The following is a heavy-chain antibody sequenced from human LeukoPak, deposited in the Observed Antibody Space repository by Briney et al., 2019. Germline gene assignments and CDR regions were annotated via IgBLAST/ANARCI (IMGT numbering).Heavy chain of an antibody. Sequence: ASVKVSCKVSGYTLTELSMHWVRQAPGKGLEWMGGFDPEDGETIYAQKFQGRVTMTEDTSTDTAYMELSSLRSEDTAVYYCARGLWGDFWSGDYYYYYMDVWGEGTTVTVSS. V-gene: IGHV1-24*01. CDR3: ARGLWGDFWSGDYYYYYMDV. CDR2: FDPEDGET. CDR1: GYTLTELS. D-gene: IGHD3-3*01. J-gene: IGHJ6*03.